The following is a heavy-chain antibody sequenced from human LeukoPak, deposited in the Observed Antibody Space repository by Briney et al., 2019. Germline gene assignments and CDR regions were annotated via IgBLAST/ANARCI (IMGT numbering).Heavy chain of an antibody. Sequence: PGGSLRLSCAASGFTFSRYSMNWVRQAPGKGLEWVSSISSSSSYIYYADSVKGRFTISRDNAKNSLYLQMNSLRAEDTAVYYCARDVVVRGTVLDYWGQGTLVTVSS. V-gene: IGHV3-21*01. D-gene: IGHD2-21*01. CDR2: ISSSSSYI. CDR3: ARDVVVRGTVLDY. CDR1: GFTFSRYS. J-gene: IGHJ4*02.